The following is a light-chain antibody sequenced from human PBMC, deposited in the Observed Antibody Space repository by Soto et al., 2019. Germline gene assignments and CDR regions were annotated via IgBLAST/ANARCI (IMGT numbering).Light chain of an antibody. V-gene: IGKV3-15*01. J-gene: IGKJ3*01. CDR3: QQYNKWPQVN. CDR1: QSVYNN. CDR2: GAS. Sequence: EIVMTQSPATLSVSPGERATLSCRASQSVYNNLAWYQQKLGQAPRLLIYGASTRATGIPARFSGSGSGTEFTLTISSLQSEDFAVYVWQQYNKWPQVNFGAGTKVDI.